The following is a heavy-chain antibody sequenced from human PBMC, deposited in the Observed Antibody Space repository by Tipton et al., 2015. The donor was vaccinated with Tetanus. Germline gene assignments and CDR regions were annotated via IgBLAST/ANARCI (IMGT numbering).Heavy chain of an antibody. Sequence: SLRLSCAASGFIFSSYCIHWVRQAPGKGLEWVAGSWHDGTDKYYADSVKGRFTISRDNSKNTLYLQMNSLRAEDTAVYYCASEADSSGGSFFSGDFDNWGRGAQVTVPS. CDR2: SWHDGTDK. V-gene: IGHV3-33*01. J-gene: IGHJ4*02. CDR1: GFIFSSYC. D-gene: IGHD2-15*01. CDR3: ASEADSSGGSFFSGDFDN.